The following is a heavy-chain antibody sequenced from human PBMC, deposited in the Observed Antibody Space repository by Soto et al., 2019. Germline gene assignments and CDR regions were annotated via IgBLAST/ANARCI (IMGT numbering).Heavy chain of an antibody. CDR3: ARAFIAASGTPFAS. Sequence: QVHLQESGPGLVKPSGTLSLTCAVSGGSISSSHWWGWVRQPPGKGLEWIGDIYHSGTSNYNPSLKSRVTISVDKSKNQFSLKMNAVTAADTAVYHCARAFIAASGTPFASWGQGTLVTVSS. D-gene: IGHD6-13*01. J-gene: IGHJ4*02. CDR2: IYHSGTS. CDR1: GGSISSSHW. V-gene: IGHV4-4*02.